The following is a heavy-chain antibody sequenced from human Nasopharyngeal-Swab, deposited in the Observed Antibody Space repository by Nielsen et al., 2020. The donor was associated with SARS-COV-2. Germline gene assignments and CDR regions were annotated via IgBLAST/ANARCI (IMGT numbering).Heavy chain of an antibody. J-gene: IGHJ3*02. CDR2: IYPGDSDT. V-gene: IGHV5-51*01. Sequence: EESLKISCKGSGYSFTSYWIGWVRQMPGKGLERMGIIYPGDSDTRYSPSFQGQVTISADKSISTAYLQWSSLKASDTAMYYCARSAANDAFDIWGQGTMVTVSS. CDR3: ARSAANDAFDI. D-gene: IGHD5-18*01. CDR1: GYSFTSYW.